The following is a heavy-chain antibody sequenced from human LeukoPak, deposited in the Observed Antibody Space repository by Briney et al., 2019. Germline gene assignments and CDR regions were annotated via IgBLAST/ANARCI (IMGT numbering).Heavy chain of an antibody. CDR3: ARGPRSIAARRGNWFDP. Sequence: AASVKVSCKASGYTFTGYYMHWVRQAPGQGLEWMGRINPNSGGTNYAQKFQGRVTMTRDTSISTAYMELSRLRCDDTAVYYCARGPRSIAARRGNWFDPWGQGTLVTVSS. D-gene: IGHD6-6*01. CDR2: INPNSGGT. CDR1: GYTFTGYY. J-gene: IGHJ5*02. V-gene: IGHV1-2*06.